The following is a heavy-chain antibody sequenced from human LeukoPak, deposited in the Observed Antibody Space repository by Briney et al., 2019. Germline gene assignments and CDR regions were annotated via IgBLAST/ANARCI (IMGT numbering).Heavy chain of an antibody. CDR3: AKFDYESPLAHFDY. D-gene: IGHD4-17*01. CDR1: GFSFSTYW. J-gene: IGHJ4*02. CDR2: ISGSGGST. Sequence: GGSLRLSCAASGFSFSTYWMSWVRQAPGKGLEWVSAISGSGGSTYYADSVKGRFTISRDNSKNTLYLQMNSLRAEDTAVYYCAKFDYESPLAHFDYWGQGTLVTVSS. V-gene: IGHV3-23*01.